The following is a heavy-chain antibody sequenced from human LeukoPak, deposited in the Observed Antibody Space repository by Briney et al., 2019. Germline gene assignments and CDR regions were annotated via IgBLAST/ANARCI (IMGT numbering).Heavy chain of an antibody. Sequence: SETLSLACTVSGGSISGYYWSWIRQPAGKGLEWIGRIYSSGSTNYNPSLKSRVTMSVDTSKNQFSLRLNSVTAADTAVYYCASYRSSSHYFDYWGQGTLVTVSS. J-gene: IGHJ4*02. CDR2: IYSSGST. D-gene: IGHD6-6*01. CDR3: ASYRSSSHYFDY. CDR1: GGSISGYY. V-gene: IGHV4-4*07.